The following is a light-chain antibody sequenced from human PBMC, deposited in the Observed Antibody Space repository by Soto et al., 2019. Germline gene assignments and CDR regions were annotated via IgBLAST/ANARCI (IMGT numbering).Light chain of an antibody. Sequence: EILLTQSPGTPSLSPGERVTLSCRASQSVASNYLAWYQQKPGQAPRLLIYGASRRATGIPDRFSGSGSGTDFTLTISRLEPEDFAVYYCHQYGDSSWTFGQGTKVDIK. CDR3: HQYGDSSWT. J-gene: IGKJ1*01. V-gene: IGKV3-20*01. CDR1: QSVASNY. CDR2: GAS.